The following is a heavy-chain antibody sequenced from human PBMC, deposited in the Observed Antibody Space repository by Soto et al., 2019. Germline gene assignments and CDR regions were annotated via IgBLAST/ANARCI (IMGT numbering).Heavy chain of an antibody. CDR1: GFNFRTYG. V-gene: IGHV3-33*01. J-gene: IGHJ6*02. D-gene: IGHD3-10*01. Sequence: GGSLRLSCAASGFNFRTYGMHWVRQAPGKGLEWVAIIWHDGSNKYYADSVKGRFTISRDNSNNTLYLRMNSLRAEDSAVYYCAGFGEKTKTGFHYYYGMDVWGQGTTVTVSS. CDR2: IWHDGSNK. CDR3: AGFGEKTKTGFHYYYGMDV.